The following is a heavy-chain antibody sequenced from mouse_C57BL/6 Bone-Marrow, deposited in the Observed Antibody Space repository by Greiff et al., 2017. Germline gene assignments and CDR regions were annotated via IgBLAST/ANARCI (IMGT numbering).Heavy chain of an antibody. CDR2: IYIGNGYT. CDR3: ARRNSLRDWYFDV. V-gene: IGHV1-58*01. J-gene: IGHJ1*03. CDR1: GYTFTSYG. Sequence: EVKLVQSGAELVRPGSSVKMSCKTSGYTFTSYGINWVKQRPGQGLEWIGYIYIGNGYTEYNEKFKGKATLTSDTSSSTAYMQLSSLTSEDSAIFFCARRNSLRDWYFDVWGTGTTVTVSS. D-gene: IGHD1-1*01.